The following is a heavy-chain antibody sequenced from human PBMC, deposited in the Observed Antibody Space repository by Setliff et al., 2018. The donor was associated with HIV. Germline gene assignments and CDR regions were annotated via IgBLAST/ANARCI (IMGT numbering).Heavy chain of an antibody. D-gene: IGHD3-10*01. J-gene: IGHJ6*02. CDR3: ARKLRPGHGVDV. V-gene: IGHV3-74*01. Sequence: PGGSLRLSCVASGFTFGPFWMHWVRQAPGKGLEWVSYINSDGSIITYGESVKGRFTISRDNAKNSMDLQMNSLRAEDTAIYYCARKLRPGHGVDVWGQGTTVTVSS. CDR2: INSDGSII. CDR1: GFTFGPFW.